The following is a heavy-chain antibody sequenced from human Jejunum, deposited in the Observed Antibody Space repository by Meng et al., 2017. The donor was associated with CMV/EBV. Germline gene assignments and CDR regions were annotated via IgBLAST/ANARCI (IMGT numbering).Heavy chain of an antibody. CDR2: VHPGGTT. V-gene: IGHV4-4*07. D-gene: IGHD3-16*01. Sequence: QALLQFSCQCIVMSAARLSLPCRVSGRPITGFSWSLVRHPAGKRLGCMGRVHPGGTTTYNPALENRITVSVDSSKNQFFLKLTSVTAADTAIYYCARECVGEAYDCQWNYWFDPWGRGTLVTVFS. CDR1: GRPITGFS. CDR3: ARECVGEAYDCQWNYWFDP. J-gene: IGHJ5*02.